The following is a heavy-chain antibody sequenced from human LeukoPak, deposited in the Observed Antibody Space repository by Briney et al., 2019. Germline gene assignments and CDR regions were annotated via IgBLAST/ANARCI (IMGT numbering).Heavy chain of an antibody. CDR2: ISGSGVGT. Sequence: GGSLRLSCAASGFNLSSYAMSWVRQAPGKGLEWVSVISGSGVGTYYADSVKGRFTISRDNSKNTPDLQMNSLRAEDTAVYYCAKGDTSIVRRYYFDYWGQGTLVTVSS. CDR1: GFNLSSYA. J-gene: IGHJ4*02. D-gene: IGHD5-18*01. CDR3: AKGDTSIVRRYYFDY. V-gene: IGHV3-23*01.